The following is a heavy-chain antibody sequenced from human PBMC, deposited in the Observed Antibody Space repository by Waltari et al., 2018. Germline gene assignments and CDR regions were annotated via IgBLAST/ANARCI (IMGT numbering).Heavy chain of an antibody. Sequence: QVQLVQSGAEVKKPGSSAKVSCKASRGTFRNYAISWLRPAPGPGLEWIGGIIPSCGTANYAQKFQGRVTITADESTSTAYMELSSLRSEDRAVDYCARCLRIAAAGTHWFDPWGQGTLVTVSS. D-gene: IGHD6-13*01. CDR1: RGTFRNYA. J-gene: IGHJ5*02. CDR2: IIPSCGTA. CDR3: ARCLRIAAAGTHWFDP. V-gene: IGHV1-69*12.